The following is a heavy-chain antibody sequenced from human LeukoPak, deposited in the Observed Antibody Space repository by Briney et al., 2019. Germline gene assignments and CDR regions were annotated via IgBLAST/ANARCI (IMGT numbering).Heavy chain of an antibody. Sequence: GGSLTLSCAASGFTLSTYAMSWVRQTPGKGLEGVAATSCSGGCTYHADSVRGRFTISRDNSKNTLYLQMNSLRAEDAAVYFCAKAPVTSCRGAYCYPFDSWGQGTLVTVSS. CDR2: TSCSGGCT. D-gene: IGHD2-21*01. V-gene: IGHV3-23*01. CDR1: GFTLSTYA. CDR3: AKAPVTSCRGAYCYPFDS. J-gene: IGHJ4*02.